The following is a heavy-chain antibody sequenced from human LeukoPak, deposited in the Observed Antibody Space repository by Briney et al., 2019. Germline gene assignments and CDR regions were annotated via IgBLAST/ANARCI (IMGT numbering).Heavy chain of an antibody. Sequence: ASVKVSCKASGYTFTSYDINWVRQATGQGLEWMGWMDPNSGNIGYAQKFQGRVTMTRTTSRSTAYMELSSLRSEDTALYYCARFSRYCSSTSCYLYGMDVWGQGTTVTVSS. D-gene: IGHD2-2*01. CDR2: MDPNSGNI. J-gene: IGHJ6*02. CDR3: ARFSRYCSSTSCYLYGMDV. V-gene: IGHV1-8*01. CDR1: GYTFTSYD.